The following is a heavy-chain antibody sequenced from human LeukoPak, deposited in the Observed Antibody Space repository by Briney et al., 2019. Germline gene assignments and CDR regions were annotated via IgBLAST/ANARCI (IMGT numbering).Heavy chain of an antibody. V-gene: IGHV1-2*02. Sequence: ASVKVSCKSSGYTFTGYYIHWVRQAPGQGLEWMGWINPNSGGTNYAQKFQGRVTMTRDTSISTAYMELSRLRSDDTAVYYCAREWITGNYFDYWGQGTLVTVSS. CDR3: AREWITGNYFDY. D-gene: IGHD1-20*01. CDR2: INPNSGGT. J-gene: IGHJ4*02. CDR1: GYTFTGYY.